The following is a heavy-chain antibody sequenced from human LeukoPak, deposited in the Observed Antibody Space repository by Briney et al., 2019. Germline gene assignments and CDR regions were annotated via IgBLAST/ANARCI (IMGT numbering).Heavy chain of an antibody. Sequence: ASVKVSCKASGYTFTGYYMHWVRQAPGQGLEWMGWTNPNSGGTNYAQKFQGRVTMTRDTSISTAYMELSRLRSDDTAVYYCARGGYDSSGYTVEYWGQGTLVTVSS. CDR1: GYTFTGYY. V-gene: IGHV1-2*02. CDR3: ARGGYDSSGYTVEY. CDR2: TNPNSGGT. D-gene: IGHD3-22*01. J-gene: IGHJ4*02.